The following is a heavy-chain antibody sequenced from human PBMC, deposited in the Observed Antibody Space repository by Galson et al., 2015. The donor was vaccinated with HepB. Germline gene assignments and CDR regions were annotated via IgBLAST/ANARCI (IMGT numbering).Heavy chain of an antibody. J-gene: IGHJ4*02. V-gene: IGHV3-23*01. CDR1: GFTFSSYA. D-gene: IGHD6-19*01. CDR3: AKLLATPLYGYSSGLDLDY. CDR2: ISGSGGST. Sequence: SLRLSCAASGFTFSSYAMSWVRQAPGKGLEWVSAISGSGGSTYYADSVKGRFTISRDNSKNTLYLQMNSLRAEDTAVYYCAKLLATPLYGYSSGLDLDYWGQGTLVTVSS.